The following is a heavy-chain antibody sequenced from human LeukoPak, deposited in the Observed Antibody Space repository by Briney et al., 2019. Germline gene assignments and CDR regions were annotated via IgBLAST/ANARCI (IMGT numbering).Heavy chain of an antibody. J-gene: IGHJ4*02. CDR3: AKDSSAWSQCVDY. V-gene: IGHV3-23*01. CDR2: LSGTGNTA. CDR1: GFTFTDYA. Sequence: GGSLRLSCAASGFTFTDYAMSWVRQAPGRGLGWVSTLSGTGNTAYYADSVKGRFTISRDNSKNTLFLQMNSLRDEDTAVYYCAKDSSAWSQCVDYWGQGTLVTVSS. D-gene: IGHD6-19*01.